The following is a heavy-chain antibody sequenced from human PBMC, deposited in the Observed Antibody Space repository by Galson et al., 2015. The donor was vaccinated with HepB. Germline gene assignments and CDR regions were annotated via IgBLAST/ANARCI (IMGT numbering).Heavy chain of an antibody. CDR3: ARDPSLSSIVGATRHFDY. CDR1: GYTFTSYG. CDR2: ISAYNGNT. V-gene: IGHV1-18*01. J-gene: IGHJ4*02. Sequence: SVKVSCKASGYTFTSYGISWVRQAPGQGLEWMGWISAYNGNTNYAQKLQGRVTMTTDTSTSTAYMELRSLRSDDTAVYYCARDPSLSSIVGATRHFDYWGQGTLVTVSS. D-gene: IGHD1-26*01.